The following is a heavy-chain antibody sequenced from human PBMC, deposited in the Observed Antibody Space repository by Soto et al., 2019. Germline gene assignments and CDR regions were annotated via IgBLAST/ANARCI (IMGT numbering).Heavy chain of an antibody. CDR2: INAGNGNT. CDR3: ARGVRLFRGSFDP. V-gene: IGHV1-3*01. Sequence: ASVKVSCKASGYTFTSYAMHWVRQAPGQRLEWMGWINAGNGNTKYSRKFQGRVTITRDTSASTAYMELSSLRSEDTAVYYCARGVRLFRGSFDPWGQGTLVTVSS. J-gene: IGHJ5*02. CDR1: GYTFTSYA. D-gene: IGHD2-15*01.